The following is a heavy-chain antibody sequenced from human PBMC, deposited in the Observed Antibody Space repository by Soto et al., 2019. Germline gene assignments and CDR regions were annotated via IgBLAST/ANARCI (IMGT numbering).Heavy chain of an antibody. V-gene: IGHV3-13*05. CDR3: ARGASSSYYYYGMDV. CDR2: IGTAGDP. D-gene: IGHD6-13*01. CDR1: GFTFSSYD. Sequence: GGSLRLSCAASGFTFSSYDMHWVHQATGKGLEWVSAIGTAGDPYYPGSVKGRFTISRENAKNSLYLRMNSLRAGDTAVYYCARGASSSYYYYGMDVWGQGTTVTVYS. J-gene: IGHJ6*02.